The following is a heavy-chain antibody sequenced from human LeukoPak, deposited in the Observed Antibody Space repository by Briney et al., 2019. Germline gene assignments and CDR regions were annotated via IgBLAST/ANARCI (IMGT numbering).Heavy chain of an antibody. D-gene: IGHD4-17*01. V-gene: IGHV3-9*01. J-gene: IGHJ4*02. CDR2: ISWNRNTI. Sequence: PGGSLRLSCAASGFTFNDYAMHWVRQAPGKGLEWVAGISWNRNTIGYADSLRDRFTIFRDDAENSLYLQINSLRPKDTAIYYCAKDADDSGDYVGIDYWGQGTLVTVSS. CDR1: GFTFNDYA. CDR3: AKDADDSGDYVGIDY.